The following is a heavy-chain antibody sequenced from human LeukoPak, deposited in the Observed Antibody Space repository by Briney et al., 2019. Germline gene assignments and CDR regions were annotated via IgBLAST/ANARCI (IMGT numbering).Heavy chain of an antibody. D-gene: IGHD3-22*01. CDR3: ARAPSEIGGYYPEYFRH. Sequence: GGSLRLSCAASGFTFSSYWVHWVRQAPGKGLVWVSRIKSDGSTNYADSVKGRFTISRGNAKNTVSLQMNSLRAEDTGVYYCARAPSEIGGYYPEYFRHWGQGTLVTVSS. CDR1: GFTFSSYW. J-gene: IGHJ1*01. V-gene: IGHV3-74*01. CDR2: IKSDGST.